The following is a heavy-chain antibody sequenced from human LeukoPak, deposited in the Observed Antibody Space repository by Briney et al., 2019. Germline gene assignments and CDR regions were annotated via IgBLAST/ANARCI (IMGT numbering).Heavy chain of an antibody. Sequence: ASVKVSCKASGYTFTGYYMHWVRQAPGQGLEWMGWINPNSGGTNYAQKFQGRVTMTRDTSISTAYMELSRLRSDDTAVYYCAREEGSGSLLGAFDFWGQGTMVTVSS. D-gene: IGHD5-12*01. CDR3: AREEGSGSLLGAFDF. V-gene: IGHV1-2*02. CDR2: INPNSGGT. CDR1: GYTFTGYY. J-gene: IGHJ3*01.